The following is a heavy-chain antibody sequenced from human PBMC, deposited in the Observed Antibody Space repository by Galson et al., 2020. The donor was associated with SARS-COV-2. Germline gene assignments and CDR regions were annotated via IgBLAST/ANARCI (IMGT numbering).Heavy chain of an antibody. D-gene: IGHD4-17*01. CDR1: GGSISSSSSY. CDR3: ARVKYDYPYYYYMDV. Sequence: SETLSLTCTVSGGSISSSSSYWGWIRQPPGKGLEWIGSIYYSGSTYYNPSLKSRVTISVDTSKNQFTLKLSSVTAADTAVYYCARVKYDYPYYYYMDVWGKGTTVTVSS. CDR2: IYYSGST. V-gene: IGHV4-39*06. J-gene: IGHJ6*03.